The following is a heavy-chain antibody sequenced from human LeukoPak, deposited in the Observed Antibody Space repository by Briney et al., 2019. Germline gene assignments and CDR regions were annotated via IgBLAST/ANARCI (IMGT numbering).Heavy chain of an antibody. V-gene: IGHV4-59*08. D-gene: IGHD2-2*03. CDR1: GGSISRYY. CDR3: ARLDEVGYGLYYFDY. J-gene: IGHJ4*02. CDR2: IFNTGST. Sequence: SETLSLTCTVSGGSISRYYWNWIRQPPGKGPEWIGYIFNTGSTNYNPSLKSRVTISVDTSKNQSSLKLSSVTAADTAVYYSARLDEVGYGLYYFDYWGQGTLVTVSS.